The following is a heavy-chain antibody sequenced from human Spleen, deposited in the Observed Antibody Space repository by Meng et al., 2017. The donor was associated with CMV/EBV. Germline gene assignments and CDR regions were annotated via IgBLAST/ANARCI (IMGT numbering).Heavy chain of an antibody. J-gene: IGHJ4*02. V-gene: IGHV4-61*02. CDR2: IYTSGST. CDR3: ARSWAVVVKLDY. D-gene: IGHD3-22*01. CDR1: GDSNSSGSYY. Sequence: PGLGQPSQTPALHCTLAGDSNSSGSYYWSWIRQPAGKGLECIGRIYTSGSTNYNPSLKRRVTISVDTSKNQFSLKLSSVTAADTAVYYCARSWAVVVKLDYWGQGTLVTVSS.